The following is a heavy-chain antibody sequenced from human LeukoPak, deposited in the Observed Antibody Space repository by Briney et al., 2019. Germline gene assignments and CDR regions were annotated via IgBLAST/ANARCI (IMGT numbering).Heavy chain of an antibody. J-gene: IGHJ3*02. CDR3: ARQEIEVDDAFDI. Sequence: SQTLSLTCAISGDTVSRNTAAWNWIRQSPSRGLEWLGRTYHRSKWYNDYAVSVKSRITVNPDTSKNQFSLQLKSVTPEDTAVYCCARQEIEVDDAFDIWGQGTMVTVSS. CDR1: GDTVSRNTAA. CDR2: TYHRSKWYN. V-gene: IGHV6-1*01. D-gene: IGHD3-22*01.